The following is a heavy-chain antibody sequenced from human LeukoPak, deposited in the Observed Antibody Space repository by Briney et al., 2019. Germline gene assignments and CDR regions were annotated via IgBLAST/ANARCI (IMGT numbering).Heavy chain of an antibody. J-gene: IGHJ5*02. V-gene: IGHV3-33*06. CDR2: IWYDGSNK. Sequence: GGSLRLSCAASGFTFSSYGMHWVRQAPGKGLEWVAVIWYDGSNKYYADSVKGRFTISRDNSKNTLYLQMTSLRAEDTAVYYCAQVGKQWLVLGWFDPWGQGTLVTVSS. CDR3: AQVGKQWLVLGWFDP. D-gene: IGHD6-19*01. CDR1: GFTFSSYG.